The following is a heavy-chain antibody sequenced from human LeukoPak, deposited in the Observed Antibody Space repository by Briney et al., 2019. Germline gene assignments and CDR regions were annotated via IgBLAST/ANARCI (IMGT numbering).Heavy chain of an antibody. V-gene: IGHV3-30*02. J-gene: IGHJ4*02. D-gene: IGHD2/OR15-2a*01. CDR3: ANQDSTEYSYYFDL. Sequence: GGSLRLSCAASGFTFSSYGMHWVRQAPGKGLEWVAFIRYDGSNKYYADSVKGRFTISRDNSKNTLYLQMNSLRAEDTAVYYCANQDSTEYSYYFDLWGQGTLVTVSS. CDR2: IRYDGSNK. CDR1: GFTFSSYG.